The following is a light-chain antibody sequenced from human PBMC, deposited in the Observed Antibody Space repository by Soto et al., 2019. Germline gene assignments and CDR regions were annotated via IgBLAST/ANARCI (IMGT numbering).Light chain of an antibody. CDR1: QSVTSTY. CDR3: QQYGSSPPMYT. J-gene: IGKJ2*01. Sequence: EIVLTQSPGTLSLSPGERATLSCWASQSVTSTYLAWYQQRPGQAPRLLIYGASNRATGIPDRFSGSGSGTDFTLTISRLEPEDFAVYYCQQYGSSPPMYTFGQGIKLEIK. V-gene: IGKV3-20*01. CDR2: GAS.